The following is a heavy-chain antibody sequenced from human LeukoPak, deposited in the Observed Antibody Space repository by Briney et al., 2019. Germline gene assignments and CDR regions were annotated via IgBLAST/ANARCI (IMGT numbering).Heavy chain of an antibody. D-gene: IGHD6-13*01. Sequence: SDTLSLTRTLSGDSLTSSSYYWGWIRQPPGKVLEWIGSISYSGGTHYSPSPKNRLTISVDSSKNRYSLKLSSLTAADTAVYYCAQSLGSSNWIGNWFDPWGQGTLVTVSS. CDR3: AQSLGSSNWIGNWFDP. V-gene: IGHV4-39*01. J-gene: IGHJ5*02. CDR2: ISYSGGT. CDR1: GDSLTSSSYY.